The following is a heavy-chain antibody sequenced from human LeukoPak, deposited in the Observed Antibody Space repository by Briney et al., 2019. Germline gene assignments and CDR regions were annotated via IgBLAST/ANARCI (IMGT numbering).Heavy chain of an antibody. J-gene: IGHJ4*02. CDR1: GFTFSSYW. V-gene: IGHV3-74*01. Sequence: GGSLRLSCAASGFTFSSYWMHWVRQVPGKGLVWVSRINSDGSSTTYADSVKGRFTISRDNAKNTLYLQMNSLRAEDTAVYYCAKGGIAAAGGDYWGQGTLVTVSS. CDR3: AKGGIAAAGGDY. CDR2: INSDGSST. D-gene: IGHD6-13*01.